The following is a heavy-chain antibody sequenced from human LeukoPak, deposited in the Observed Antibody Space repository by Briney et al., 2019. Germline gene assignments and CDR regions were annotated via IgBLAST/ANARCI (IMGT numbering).Heavy chain of an antibody. D-gene: IGHD6-6*01. V-gene: IGHV4-4*07. Sequence: PSETLSLTCTVSGGSISSYYWSWLRQPAGKGLEWIGRIYTSGSTNYNPSLKSRVTMSVDTSENQFSLKLSSVTAADTAVYYCARFSIVADTGSFDYWGQGTLVTVSS. CDR1: GGSISSYY. CDR2: IYTSGST. J-gene: IGHJ4*02. CDR3: ARFSIVADTGSFDY.